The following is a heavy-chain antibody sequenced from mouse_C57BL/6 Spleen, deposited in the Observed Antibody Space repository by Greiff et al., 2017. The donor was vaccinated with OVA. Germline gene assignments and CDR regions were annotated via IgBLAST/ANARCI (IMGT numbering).Heavy chain of an antibody. CDR2: ISSGSSTI. CDR1: GFTFSDYG. J-gene: IGHJ4*01. D-gene: IGHD1-3*01. Sequence: DVKLVESGGGLVKPGGSLKLSCAASGFTFSDYGMHWVRQAPEKGLEWVAYISSGSSTIYYADTVKGRFTISRDNAKNTLFLQMTSLRSEDTAMYYCERESKPPYYYAMDYWGQGTSVTVSS. V-gene: IGHV5-17*01. CDR3: ERESKPPYYYAMDY.